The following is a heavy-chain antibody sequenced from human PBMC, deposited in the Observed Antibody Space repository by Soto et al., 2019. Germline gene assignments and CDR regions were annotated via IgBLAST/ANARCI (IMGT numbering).Heavy chain of an antibody. Sequence: GGSLRLSCAASGFTFDDYAMHWVRQAPGKGLEWVSGISWNSGSIGYADSVKGRFTISRDNAKNSLYLQMNSLRAEDTDLYYCAKEKSGYYDAFDIWGQGTMVTVSS. J-gene: IGHJ3*02. CDR3: AKEKSGYYDAFDI. CDR2: ISWNSGSI. CDR1: GFTFDDYA. V-gene: IGHV3-9*01. D-gene: IGHD3-22*01.